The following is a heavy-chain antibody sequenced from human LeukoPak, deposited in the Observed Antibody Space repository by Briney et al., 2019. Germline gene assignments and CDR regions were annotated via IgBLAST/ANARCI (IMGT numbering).Heavy chain of an antibody. J-gene: IGHJ4*02. CDR3: ARHQGGFLEWYYFDY. CDR2: IYYSGIT. Sequence: SETLSLXCTVSGGSISSSSYYWGWSRQPPGKGLEWIGSIYYSGITYYNPSLKSRVTISVDTSKNQFSLKLSSVTAADTAVYYCARHQGGFLEWYYFDYWGQGTLVTVSS. V-gene: IGHV4-39*01. D-gene: IGHD3-3*01. CDR1: GGSISSSSYY.